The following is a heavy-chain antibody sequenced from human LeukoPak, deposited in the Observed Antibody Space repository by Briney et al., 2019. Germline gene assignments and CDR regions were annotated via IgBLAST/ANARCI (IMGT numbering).Heavy chain of an antibody. CDR1: GVSISSSRW. D-gene: IGHD6-19*01. J-gene: IGHJ4*02. CDR2: IFHSSGGT. CDR3: ARMGYSSGWYKAYYFDY. Sequence: PSGTLSLTCDVSGVSISSSRWWSWVRQPPGKGLEWIGEIFHSSGGTNYNPSLKSRVTISVDTSKNQFSLKLSSVTAADTAVYYCARMGYSSGWYKAYYFDYWGQGTLVTVSS. V-gene: IGHV4-4*02.